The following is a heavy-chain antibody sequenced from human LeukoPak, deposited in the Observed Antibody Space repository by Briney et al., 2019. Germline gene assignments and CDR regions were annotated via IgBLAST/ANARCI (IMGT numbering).Heavy chain of an antibody. CDR1: GGSISSYY. V-gene: IGHV4-59*01. J-gene: IGHJ3*02. Sequence: SETLSLTCTVSGGSISSYYWSRIRQPPGKGLEWIGYIYYSGSTNYNPSLKSRVTISRDTSKNQFSLKLSSVTAADTAVYYCARVYIAVAGTRAFDIWGQGTVVIVSS. CDR2: IYYSGST. D-gene: IGHD6-19*01. CDR3: ARVYIAVAGTRAFDI.